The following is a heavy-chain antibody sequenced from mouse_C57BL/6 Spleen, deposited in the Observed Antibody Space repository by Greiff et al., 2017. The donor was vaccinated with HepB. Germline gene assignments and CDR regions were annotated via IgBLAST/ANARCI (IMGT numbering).Heavy chain of an antibody. J-gene: IGHJ4*01. D-gene: IGHD1-1*01. CDR3: ARQGYGSSYYAMDY. CDR1: GFTFSDYY. Sequence: VQLKESGGGLVQPGGSLKLSCAASGFTFSDYYMYWVRQTPEKRLEWVAYISNGGGSTYYPDTVKGRFTISRDNAKNTLYLQMSRLKSEDTAMYYCARQGYGSSYYAMDYWGQGTSVTVSS. CDR2: ISNGGGST. V-gene: IGHV5-12*01.